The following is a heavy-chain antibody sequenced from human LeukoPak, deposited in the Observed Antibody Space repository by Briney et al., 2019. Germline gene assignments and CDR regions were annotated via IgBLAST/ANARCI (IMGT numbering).Heavy chain of an antibody. D-gene: IGHD6-19*01. CDR3: AKGGRRYSSGWYVVPTYYFDY. J-gene: IGHJ4*02. V-gene: IGHV3-7*03. CDR1: GFTFSTYW. CDR2: IKQDGSEK. Sequence: HTGGSLRLSCAASGFTFSTYWMSWVRQAPGKGLEWVANIKQDGSEKYYVDSVKGRFTISRDNSKNTLYLQMNSLRAEDTAVYYCAKGGRRYSSGWYVVPTYYFDYWGQGTLVTVSS.